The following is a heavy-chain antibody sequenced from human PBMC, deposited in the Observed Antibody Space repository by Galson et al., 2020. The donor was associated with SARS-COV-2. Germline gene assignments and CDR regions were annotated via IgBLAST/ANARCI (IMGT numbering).Heavy chain of an antibody. Sequence: ASETLSLTCTVSGYSISSGYYWGWIRQPPGKGLEWIGSIYHSGSTYYNPSLKSRVTISVDTSKNQFSLKLSSVTAADTAVYYCARVGGITMIVVVTAPVSYVGCWGQGTPVTVSS. J-gene: IGHJ4*02. CDR1: GYSISSGYY. CDR3: ARVGGITMIVVVTAPVSYVGC. V-gene: IGHV4-38-2*02. CDR2: IYHSGST. D-gene: IGHD3-22*01.